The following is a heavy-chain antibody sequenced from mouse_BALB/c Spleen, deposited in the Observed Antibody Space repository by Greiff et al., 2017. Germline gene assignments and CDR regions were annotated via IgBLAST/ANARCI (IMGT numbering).Heavy chain of an antibody. Sequence: EVQRVESGGGLVQPGESLKLSCESNEYEFPSHDMSWVRKTPEKRLELVAAINSDGGSTYYPDTMERRFIISRDNTKKTLYLQMSSLRSEDTALYYCASYDYDVGWFAYWGQGTLVTVSA. D-gene: IGHD2-4*01. CDR3: ASYDYDVGWFAY. CDR2: INSDGGST. CDR1: EYEFPSHD. V-gene: IGHV5-2*01. J-gene: IGHJ3*01.